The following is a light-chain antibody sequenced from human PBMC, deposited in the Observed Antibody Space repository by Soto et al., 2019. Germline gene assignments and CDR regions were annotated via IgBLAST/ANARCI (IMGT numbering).Light chain of an antibody. Sequence: QSALTQPASLSGSPGKSITISCAGTSSDIGGSKYVSWYQQHPGKVPKLIIYEVTYRPSGVSARFSGSKSGNTASLTVSGLQAEDEADYYCSSKRSSGTLSVFGTVTKLTVL. V-gene: IGLV2-14*01. CDR1: SSDIGGSKY. CDR3: SSKRSSGTLSV. CDR2: EVT. J-gene: IGLJ1*01.